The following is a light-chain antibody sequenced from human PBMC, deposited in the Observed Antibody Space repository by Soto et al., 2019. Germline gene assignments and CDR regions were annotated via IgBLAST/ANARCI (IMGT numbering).Light chain of an antibody. CDR2: GAA. CDR3: QQYDASPFT. CDR1: QSISHY. Sequence: EIVLTQSPGTLSLSPGERATLSCRANQSISHYLAWYQQKPGQSPRLLICGAASRAIGIPDRFNGTGSETTFTLTISRLQPEDFALYFCQQYDASPFTFGPGTKVDI. V-gene: IGKV3-20*01. J-gene: IGKJ3*01.